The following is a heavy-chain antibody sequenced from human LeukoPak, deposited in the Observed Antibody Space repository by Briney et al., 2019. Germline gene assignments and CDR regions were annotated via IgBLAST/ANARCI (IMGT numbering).Heavy chain of an antibody. CDR3: ARDPNDYAVDY. J-gene: IGHJ4*02. CDR2: IYHSGST. CDR1: GGSISSGSYY. Sequence: PSETLSLTCTVSGGSISSGSYYWSWIRQPPGKGLEWIGYIYHSGSTYYNPSLKSRVTISVDTSKNQFSLKLSSVTAADTAVYYCARDPNDYAVDYWGQGTLVTVSS. D-gene: IGHD4-17*01. V-gene: IGHV4-30-2*01.